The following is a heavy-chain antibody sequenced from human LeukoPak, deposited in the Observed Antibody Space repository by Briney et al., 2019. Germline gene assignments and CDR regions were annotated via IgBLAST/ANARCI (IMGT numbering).Heavy chain of an antibody. J-gene: IGHJ3*02. CDR3: ARERDAFDI. CDR2: TYYRSKWYN. V-gene: IGHV6-1*01. CDR1: GDSVSSNSAA. Sequence: SQTLSLTCAVSGDSVSSNSAAWNWMRQSPTRGLEWLGRTYYRSKWYNDYALSVKSRMTINPDTSKNQFSLQLNSVTPEDTAVYYCARERDAFDIWGQGTMVTVSS.